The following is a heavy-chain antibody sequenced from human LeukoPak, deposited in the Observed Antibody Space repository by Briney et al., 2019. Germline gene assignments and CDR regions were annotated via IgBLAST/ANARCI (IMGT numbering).Heavy chain of an antibody. D-gene: IGHD3-16*01. CDR1: GFTFSSYW. V-gene: IGHV3-7*03. Sequence: PGGSLRLSCVGSGFTFSSYWMHWVRQGPGKGLEWVASINHNGNVNYYVDSVKGRFTISRDNAKNSLYLQMSNLRAEDTAVYFCARGGGLDVWGQGATVTVSS. J-gene: IGHJ6*02. CDR3: ARGGGLDV. CDR2: INHNGNVN.